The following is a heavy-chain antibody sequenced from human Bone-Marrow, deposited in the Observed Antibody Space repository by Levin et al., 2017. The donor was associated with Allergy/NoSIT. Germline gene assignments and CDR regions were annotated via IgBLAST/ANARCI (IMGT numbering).Heavy chain of an antibody. CDR3: ARTFLYSSSASLVNYYYYGMDV. V-gene: IGHV1-8*01. CDR2: MNPNSGNT. Sequence: ASVKVSCKASGYTFTSYDINWVRQATGQGLEWMGWMNPNSGNTGYAQKFQGRVTMTRNTSISTAYMELSSLRSEDTAVYYCARTFLYSSSASLVNYYYYGMDVWGQGTTVTVSS. D-gene: IGHD6-6*01. CDR1: GYTFTSYD. J-gene: IGHJ6*02.